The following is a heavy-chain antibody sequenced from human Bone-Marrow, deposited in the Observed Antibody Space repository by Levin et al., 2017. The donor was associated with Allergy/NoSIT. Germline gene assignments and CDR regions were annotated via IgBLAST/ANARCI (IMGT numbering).Heavy chain of an antibody. CDR3: VKDMGPVITAFLAFDN. J-gene: IGHJ4*02. D-gene: IGHD2-21*02. CDR1: GLTFDDYA. V-gene: IGHV3-9*01. CDR2: ITWNSGAI. Sequence: AGGSLRLSCAASGLTFDDYAMHWVRQPPGKGLEWVSGITWNSGAIAYADSVKGRFTISRDNAKDSLYLQMNNLRAEDTALYYCVKDMGPVITAFLAFDNWGQGTQVTVSS.